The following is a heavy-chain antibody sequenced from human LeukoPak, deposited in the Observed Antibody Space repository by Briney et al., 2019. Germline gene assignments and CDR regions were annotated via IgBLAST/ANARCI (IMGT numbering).Heavy chain of an antibody. J-gene: IGHJ4*02. Sequence: PGGSLGLSCAASGFTFSNYAMSWVRQAPGKGLEWVSAIGDSTGSTYYADSVKGRFTTSRDNSKNTLYLHMNSLRAEDTAVYFCARDGSLREQDYWGQGTLVTVSS. CDR1: GFTFSNYA. V-gene: IGHV3-23*01. CDR3: ARDGSLREQDY. CDR2: IGDSTGST. D-gene: IGHD1/OR15-1a*01.